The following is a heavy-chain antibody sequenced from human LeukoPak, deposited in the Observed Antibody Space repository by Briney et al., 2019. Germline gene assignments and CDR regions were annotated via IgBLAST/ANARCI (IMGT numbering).Heavy chain of an antibody. V-gene: IGHV1-46*01. CDR3: ARGLDSSWHRGAFDI. Sequence: ASVKVSCKASGYTFTSYYMQWVRQAPGQGLEWMGIINPSGGSTSYAQKFQGRLTVTRDTSTSTVYMELRRLRSEDTAVYYCARGLDSSWHRGAFDIWGQGTMVTVSS. J-gene: IGHJ3*02. D-gene: IGHD6-13*01. CDR1: GYTFTSYY. CDR2: INPSGGST.